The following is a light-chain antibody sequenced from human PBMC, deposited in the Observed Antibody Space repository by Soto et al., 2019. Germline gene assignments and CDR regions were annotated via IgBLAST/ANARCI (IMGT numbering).Light chain of an antibody. Sequence: EIVMTQSPATLSVSPGETATLSCRASESVSSSLAWYQQKPGQAPRLLIYGASTRATGIPARFSGSGSGTEFTLTISSLQSEDFAVYYCLQYNNWPWTFGQGTKVEIK. CDR1: ESVSSS. CDR2: GAS. V-gene: IGKV3-15*01. J-gene: IGKJ1*01. CDR3: LQYNNWPWT.